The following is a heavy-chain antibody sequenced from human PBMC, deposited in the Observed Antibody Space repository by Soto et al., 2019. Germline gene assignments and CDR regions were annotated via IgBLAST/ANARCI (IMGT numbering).Heavy chain of an antibody. CDR3: ARAYGSGYMDV. CDR2: IYYSGST. J-gene: IGHJ6*02. CDR1: GGSISSGGYY. Sequence: QVQLQESGPGLVKPSQTLSLTCTVSGGSISSGGYYWSWIRQHPGKGLEWIGYIYYSGSTYYNPSLKXRXTXAXXTSKNQFSLTLSSVTAADTAVYYCARAYGSGYMDVWGQGTTVTVSS. D-gene: IGHD3-10*01. V-gene: IGHV4-31*03.